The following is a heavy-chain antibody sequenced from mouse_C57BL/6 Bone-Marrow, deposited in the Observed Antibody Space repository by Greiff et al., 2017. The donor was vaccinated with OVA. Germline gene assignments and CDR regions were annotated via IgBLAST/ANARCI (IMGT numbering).Heavy chain of an antibody. CDR1: GYSFTDYN. CDR3: AIPVITTVVATPAWFAY. Sequence: VQLQQSGPELVKPGASVKISCKASGYSFTDYNMNWVKQSNGKSLEWIGVINPNYGTTSYNQKFKGKATLTVDQSSSTAYMQLNSLTSEDSAVYYCAIPVITTVVATPAWFAYWGQGTLVTVSA. CDR2: INPNYGTT. V-gene: IGHV1-39*01. D-gene: IGHD1-1*01. J-gene: IGHJ3*01.